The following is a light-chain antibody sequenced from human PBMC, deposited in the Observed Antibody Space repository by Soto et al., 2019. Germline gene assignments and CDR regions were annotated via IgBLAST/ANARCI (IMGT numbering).Light chain of an antibody. Sequence: EIVLTQSPGTLSVSPGERATLSCRASQTISSNYLAWHQQKPGQAPSLLIYGTSSRATGIPDRFSGSGSGTYFTLTISRLERIDSAIYYDQQYVSWTFGQGTKVQIK. J-gene: IGKJ1*01. CDR3: QQYVSWT. V-gene: IGKV3-20*01. CDR1: QTISSNY. CDR2: GTS.